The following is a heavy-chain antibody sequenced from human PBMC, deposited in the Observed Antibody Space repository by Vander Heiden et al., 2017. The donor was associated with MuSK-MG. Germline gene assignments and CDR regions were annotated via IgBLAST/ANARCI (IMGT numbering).Heavy chain of an antibody. J-gene: IGHJ3*02. V-gene: IGHV3-23*01. CDR1: GFTFSSYA. Sequence: EVPLLESGGGLVQPGGSLRLSCAASGFTFSSYAMSLVRQAPGKGLEWVSAISGSGGSTYYADSVKGRFTISRDNSKNTLYLQMNSLRAEDTAVYYGAKGALLSLYSGYDHDAFDIWGQGTMVTVSS. D-gene: IGHD5-12*01. CDR3: AKGALLSLYSGYDHDAFDI. CDR2: ISGSGGST.